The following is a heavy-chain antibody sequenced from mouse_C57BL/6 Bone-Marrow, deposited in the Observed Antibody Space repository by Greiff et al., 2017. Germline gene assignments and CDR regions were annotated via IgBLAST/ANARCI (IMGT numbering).Heavy chain of an antibody. D-gene: IGHD1-1*01. Sequence: VQLQQPGAELVKPGASVQLSCKASGYTFTSYWMHWVKQRPGQGLEWIGMIHPNSGSTNYNEKFKSKATLTVDKSSSTAYMQLSSLTSEDSAVYYCARKITTVVADAMDYWGQGTSVTVSS. CDR1: GYTFTSYW. V-gene: IGHV1-64*01. J-gene: IGHJ4*01. CDR3: ARKITTVVADAMDY. CDR2: IHPNSGST.